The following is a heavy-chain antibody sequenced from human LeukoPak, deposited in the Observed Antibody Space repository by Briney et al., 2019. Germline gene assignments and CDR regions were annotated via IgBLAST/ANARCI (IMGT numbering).Heavy chain of an antibody. V-gene: IGHV3-48*03. Sequence: GGSLRLSCAASGFTFSSYEMNWVRQAPGKGLEWVSYISSSGSTIYYADSVKGRFTISRDNAKNSLYLQMNSLRAEDGAMYYCARDGSLPDYWGQGTLVTVSP. CDR1: GFTFSSYE. CDR2: ISSSGSTI. CDR3: ARDGSLPDY. J-gene: IGHJ4*02. D-gene: IGHD2-15*01.